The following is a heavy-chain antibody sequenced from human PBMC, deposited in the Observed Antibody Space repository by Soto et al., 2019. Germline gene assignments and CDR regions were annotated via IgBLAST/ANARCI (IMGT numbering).Heavy chain of an antibody. D-gene: IGHD3-22*01. V-gene: IGHV3-30*18. CDR1: GFTFSSYG. CDR2: ISYDGSNK. Sequence: QVQLVESGGGVVQPGRSLRLSCAASGFTFSSYGMHWVRQAPGKGLEWVAVISYDGSNKYYADSVKGRFTISRDNPKNTVYLQMNSLRAEDTAVYYCANAPSRVTVIVGVTLPDYWGQGTLVTVSS. CDR3: ANAPSRVTVIVGVTLPDY. J-gene: IGHJ4*02.